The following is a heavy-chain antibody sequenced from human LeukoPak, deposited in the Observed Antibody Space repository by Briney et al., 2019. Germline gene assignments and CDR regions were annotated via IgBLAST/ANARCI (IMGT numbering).Heavy chain of an antibody. CDR1: GGSISSYY. Sequence: PSETLSLTCTVSGGSISSYYWSWIRQPPGKGLEWIAYIYYSGSTNYNPSLKSRVTISVDTSKNQFSLKLSSVTAADTAVYYCARRGLRLGELSGFDYWGQGTLATVSS. J-gene: IGHJ4*02. D-gene: IGHD3-16*02. CDR3: ARRGLRLGELSGFDY. V-gene: IGHV4-59*01. CDR2: IYYSGST.